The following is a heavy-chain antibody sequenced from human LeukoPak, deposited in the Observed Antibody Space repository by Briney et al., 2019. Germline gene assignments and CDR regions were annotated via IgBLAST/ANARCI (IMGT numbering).Heavy chain of an antibody. CDR2: INPIGGSR. V-gene: IGHV1-46*01. D-gene: IGHD3-10*01. J-gene: IGHJ4*02. CDR1: GYTFTSYY. Sequence: GASVKVSCKASGYTFTSYYMHWVRQAPGQGLEWMGTINPIGGSRSYAQKFQGRVTMTRDTSTSTVYMELSSLRSEDTAVYYCARDDTGDFDHWGQGTLVTVSP. CDR3: ARDDTGDFDH.